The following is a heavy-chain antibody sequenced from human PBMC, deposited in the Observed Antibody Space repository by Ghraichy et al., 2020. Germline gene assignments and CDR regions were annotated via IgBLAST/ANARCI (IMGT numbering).Heavy chain of an antibody. V-gene: IGHV3-48*02. Sequence: GGSLRLSCTASGFNLNSYSMAWVRQAPGKGLEWISYISNRGSTVNYADSVKGRFTLSRDNARNSLFLEMNSLRHEDTAIYYCVRVGSGPATVYYDYYYGMDVWGQGTTVTVSS. CDR2: ISNRGSTV. CDR1: GFNLNSYS. D-gene: IGHD6-25*01. CDR3: VRVGSGPATVYYDYYYGMDV. J-gene: IGHJ6*02.